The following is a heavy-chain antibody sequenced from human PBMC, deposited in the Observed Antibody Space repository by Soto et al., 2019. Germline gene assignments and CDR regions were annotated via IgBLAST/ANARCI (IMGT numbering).Heavy chain of an antibody. CDR2: TRNKANSYTT. Sequence: EVQLVESGGGLVQPGGSLRLSCAASGFTFSDHYMDWVRQAPGKGLEWVGRTRNKANSYTTEYAASVKGRFTISRDDSKNSLYLQMNCLKTEDTAVYYCARSLAPDLGDFWVFDYWGQGTLVTVSS. CDR1: GFTFSDHY. J-gene: IGHJ4*02. D-gene: IGHD3-3*01. V-gene: IGHV3-72*01. CDR3: ARSLAPDLGDFWVFDY.